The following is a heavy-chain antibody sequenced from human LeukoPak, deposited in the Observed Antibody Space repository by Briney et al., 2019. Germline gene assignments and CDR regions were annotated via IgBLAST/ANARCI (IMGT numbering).Heavy chain of an antibody. J-gene: IGHJ6*02. CDR3: ARDVRFGELSLTYGMDV. V-gene: IGHV3-7*05. CDR2: IKEDGSQT. D-gene: IGHD3-10*01. Sequence: GGSLRLSCAATGFTFSTYWMSWVRQAPGKGLEWVANIKEDGSQTNYVDSVKGRFTISRDNAKNSLHLQMNNLRADDTAVYYCARDVRFGELSLTYGMDVWGQGTTVTVPS. CDR1: GFTFSTYW.